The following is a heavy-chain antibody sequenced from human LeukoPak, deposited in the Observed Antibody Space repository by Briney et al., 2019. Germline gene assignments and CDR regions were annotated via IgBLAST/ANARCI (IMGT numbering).Heavy chain of an antibody. CDR2: ISVYNGNT. CDR3: ARPYSSGNYYGMDV. Sequence: ASLQVSCKASGYIFTSYGINWVRQAPGQGLEWMGWISVYNGNTNYAQKLQDRVTMTTDTSTSTAYMELRSLRSDDTAVYYCARPYSSGNYYGMDVWGQGTTVTVSS. D-gene: IGHD6-19*01. J-gene: IGHJ6*02. V-gene: IGHV1-18*01. CDR1: GYIFTSYG.